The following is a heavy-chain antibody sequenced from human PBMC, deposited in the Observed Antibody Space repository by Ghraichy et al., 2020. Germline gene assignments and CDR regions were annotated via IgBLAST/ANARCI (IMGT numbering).Heavy chain of an antibody. Sequence: GSLRLSCAVYVGSFSGYYWSWIRQPPGKGLEWIEEINPTGTTNNNPSLKSRLTLLVDPSKNQFSLQLKSVTAADTAVYYCARRRQTWSAAEGDAFDIWGHGTMVTVSS. V-gene: IGHV4-34*01. CDR2: INPTGTT. D-gene: IGHD5-18*01. J-gene: IGHJ3*02. CDR1: VGSFSGYY. CDR3: ARRRQTWSAAEGDAFDI.